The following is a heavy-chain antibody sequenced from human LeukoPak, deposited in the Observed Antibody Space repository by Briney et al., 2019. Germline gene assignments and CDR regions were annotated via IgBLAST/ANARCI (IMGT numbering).Heavy chain of an antibody. CDR1: GFTFSSYD. V-gene: IGHV3-23*01. D-gene: IGHD4-17*01. Sequence: GGSLRLSCEASGFTFSSYDMSWVRQAPGKGLEWVSSITGSGGDTYYADSVKGRFTISRDNSKNTLYLQMNSLRAKDTAVYYCATYTVTPRHFDYWGQGTLVTVSS. J-gene: IGHJ4*02. CDR3: ATYTVTPRHFDY. CDR2: ITGSGGDT.